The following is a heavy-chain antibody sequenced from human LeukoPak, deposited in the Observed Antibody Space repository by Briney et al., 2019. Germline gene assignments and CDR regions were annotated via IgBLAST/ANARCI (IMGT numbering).Heavy chain of an antibody. D-gene: IGHD6-6*01. V-gene: IGHV5-51*01. J-gene: IGHJ4*02. CDR1: GYNFTSYW. Sequence: GGSLQISWKGSGYNFTSYWIGWVRQVPGKGLEGMGIIYPDDSDTRYSPSFQGQVTISADKSINTAYLQWSSLKASDTAMYYCARERSSQGYFDFWGQGTLVTVSS. CDR3: ARERSSQGYFDF. CDR2: IYPDDSDT.